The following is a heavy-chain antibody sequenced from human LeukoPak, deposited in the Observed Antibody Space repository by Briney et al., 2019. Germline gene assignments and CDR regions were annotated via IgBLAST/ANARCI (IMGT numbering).Heavy chain of an antibody. CDR3: AKVDDSSSWTRYFDY. V-gene: IGHV3-23*01. D-gene: IGHD6-13*01. J-gene: IGHJ4*02. CDR2: ISGSGGST. CDR1: GFTLSSYA. Sequence: PGGSLKLSCAASGFTLSSYAMSWVRQAPGKGLEWVSAISGSGGSTYYADSVQGRFTISRDNSKNTLYLQMNSLRAEDTAVYYCAKVDDSSSWTRYFDYWGQGTLVTVFS.